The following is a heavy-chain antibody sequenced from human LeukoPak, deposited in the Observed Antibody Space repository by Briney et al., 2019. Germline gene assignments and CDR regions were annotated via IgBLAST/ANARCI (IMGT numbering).Heavy chain of an antibody. D-gene: IGHD3-22*01. CDR3: ARSAKTYYYDSSGHEYFQH. J-gene: IGHJ1*01. Sequence: GGSLRLSCAASGFTFSSYSMNWVRQAPGKGLEWVSYISSSSSTIYYADSVKGRFTISRDNAKNSLYLQMNSLKAEDTAVYYCARSAKTYYYDSSGHEYFQHWGQGTLVTVPS. CDR2: ISSSSSTI. CDR1: GFTFSSYS. V-gene: IGHV3-48*04.